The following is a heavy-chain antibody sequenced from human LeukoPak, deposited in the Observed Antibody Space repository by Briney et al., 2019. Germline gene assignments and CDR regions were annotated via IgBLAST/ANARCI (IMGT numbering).Heavy chain of an antibody. CDR1: GFTFSSYA. CDR3: AKDLREHCSGGSCYPFDY. V-gene: IGHV3-23*01. CDR2: ISGSGGST. D-gene: IGHD2-15*01. J-gene: IGHJ4*02. Sequence: GGSLRLSCAASGFTFSSYAMSWVRQAPGKGLEWVSAISGSGGSTYYADSVKGRFTISRDNSKNTLYLQMNSLRAEDTAVYYCAKDLREHCSGGSCYPFDYWGQGTLVTVSS.